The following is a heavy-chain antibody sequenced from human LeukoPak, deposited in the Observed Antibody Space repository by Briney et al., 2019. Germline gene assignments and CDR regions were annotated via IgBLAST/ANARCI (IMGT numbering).Heavy chain of an antibody. V-gene: IGHV1-2*02. D-gene: IGHD3-10*01. J-gene: IGHJ4*02. CDR1: GYTFTGYY. CDR2: INPNSGGT. CDR3: ARGGLWFGELFPFYFDY. Sequence: ASVKVSCKASGYTFTGYYMHWVRQAPGQGLEWMGWINPNSGGTNYAQKFKGRVTMTRDTSISTAYMELSRLRSDDTAVYYCARGGLWFGELFPFYFDYWGQGTLVTVSS.